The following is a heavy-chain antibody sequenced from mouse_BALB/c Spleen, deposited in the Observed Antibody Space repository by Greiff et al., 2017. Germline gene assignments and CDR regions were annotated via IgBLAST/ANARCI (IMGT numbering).Heavy chain of an antibody. CDR1: GFSFTGYG. CDR3: ARGYYGSSPDY. Sequence: VKVVESGPGLVGPPQSLSITCTLSGFSFTGYGVNWVRQPPGKGLEWLGMIWGDGSTDYNSALKSRLSISKDNSKSQVFLKMNSLQTDDTARYYCARGYYGSSPDYWGQGTTLTVSS. J-gene: IGHJ2*01. D-gene: IGHD1-1*01. CDR2: IWGDGST. V-gene: IGHV2-6-7*01.